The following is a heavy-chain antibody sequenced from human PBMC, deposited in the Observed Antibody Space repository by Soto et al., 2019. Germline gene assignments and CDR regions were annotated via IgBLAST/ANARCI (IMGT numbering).Heavy chain of an antibody. V-gene: IGHV1-69*01. J-gene: IGHJ4*02. Sequence: QVQLVQSGAEVKKPGSSVKVSCKASGGTFSSYAISWVRQAPGQGLEWMGGIIPIFGTANYAQKFQGRVTITADESTCTAYMELSSLRSEDTAVYYCARSTHYYDSSGYPEDYWGQGTLVTVSS. D-gene: IGHD3-22*01. CDR3: ARSTHYYDSSGYPEDY. CDR1: GGTFSSYA. CDR2: IIPIFGTA.